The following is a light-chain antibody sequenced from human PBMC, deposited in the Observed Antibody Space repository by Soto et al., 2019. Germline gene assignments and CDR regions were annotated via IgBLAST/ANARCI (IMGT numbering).Light chain of an antibody. CDR1: QSVGTN. J-gene: IGKJ1*01. V-gene: IGKV3-15*01. CDR2: GVS. Sequence: ERVMTQSPVTLSVSPGASVTLSCRASQSVGTNLAWYHQKPCQDPSLLIYGVSTRATGIPTRFSGSGSGRQFTLTISRLQSEDFAVYDCEQYDNWTRTFGQGTKVDIK. CDR3: EQYDNWTRT.